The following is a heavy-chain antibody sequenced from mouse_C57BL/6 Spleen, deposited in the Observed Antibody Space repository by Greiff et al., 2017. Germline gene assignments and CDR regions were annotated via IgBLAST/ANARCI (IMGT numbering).Heavy chain of an antibody. Sequence: QVQLQQPGAELVKPGASVKLSCKASGYTFTSYWMQWVKQRPGQGLEWIGEIDPSDSYTNYNQKFKGKATLTVDTSSSTAYMQLSSLTSEDSAVYYCARGDYDGSFAYWGQGTLVTVSA. CDR1: GYTFTSYW. J-gene: IGHJ3*01. CDR2: IDPSDSYT. V-gene: IGHV1-50*01. CDR3: ARGDYDGSFAY. D-gene: IGHD2-4*01.